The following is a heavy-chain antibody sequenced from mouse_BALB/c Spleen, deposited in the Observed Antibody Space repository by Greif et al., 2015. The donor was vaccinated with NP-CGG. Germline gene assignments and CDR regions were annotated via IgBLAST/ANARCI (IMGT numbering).Heavy chain of an antibody. CDR3: ARDYGNYVRFAY. D-gene: IGHD2-1*01. Sequence: DVKLVESGGGLVQPGGSLRLSCATSGFTFTDYYMSWVRQPPGKALEWLGFIRNKANGYTTEYSASVKGRFTISRDNSQSILYLQMNTLRAEDSATYYCARDYGNYVRFAYWGQGTLSLSLQ. CDR1: GFTFTDYY. J-gene: IGHJ3*01. V-gene: IGHV7-3*02. CDR2: IRNKANGYTT.